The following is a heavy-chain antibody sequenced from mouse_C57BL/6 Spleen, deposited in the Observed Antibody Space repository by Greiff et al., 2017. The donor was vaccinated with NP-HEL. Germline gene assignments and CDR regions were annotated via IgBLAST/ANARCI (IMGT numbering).Heavy chain of an antibody. CDR3: ARGDLYAVDY. J-gene: IGHJ4*01. V-gene: IGHV1-59*01. CDR1: GYNFTSYW. CDR2: IDPSDSYT. Sequence: QVQLQQPGAELVRPGTSVKLSCKASGYNFTSYWMHWVKQRPGQGLEWIGVIDPSDSYTNYNQKFQGKATLTVDTSSSTSYMQLSSLTSEDSAVYYCARGDLYAVDYWGQGPSVTVSS. D-gene: IGHD2-13*01.